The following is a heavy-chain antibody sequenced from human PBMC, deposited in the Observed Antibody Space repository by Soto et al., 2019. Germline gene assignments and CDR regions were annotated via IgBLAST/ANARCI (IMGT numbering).Heavy chain of an antibody. CDR3: IGTYSSSSMRFDY. CDR2: VKSKTDGGTI. D-gene: IGHD6-6*01. Sequence: EVQLVESGGGLVKPGGSLRLSCAASGFTFSNAWMTWVRQAPGKGLEWVGRVKSKTDGGTIDYAAPVKDRFTISRDDSKTTLYLQMNSLKTEDTAVYYCIGTYSSSSMRFDYWGQGALVTVSS. J-gene: IGHJ4*02. CDR1: GFTFSNAW. V-gene: IGHV3-15*01.